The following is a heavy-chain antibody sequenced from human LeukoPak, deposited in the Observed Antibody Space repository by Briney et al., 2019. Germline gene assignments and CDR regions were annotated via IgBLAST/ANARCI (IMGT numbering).Heavy chain of an antibody. CDR1: GFTVSSNY. V-gene: IGHV3-30*18. CDR3: AKETGRWELE. Sequence: PGGSLRLSCAASGFTVSSNYMSWVRQAPGKGLEWVAVISNDGSNKYYADSVKGRFTISRDNSENTLYLQLNSLRAEDTAVYYCAKETGRWELEWGQGTLVTVSS. J-gene: IGHJ4*02. CDR2: ISNDGSNK. D-gene: IGHD1-26*01.